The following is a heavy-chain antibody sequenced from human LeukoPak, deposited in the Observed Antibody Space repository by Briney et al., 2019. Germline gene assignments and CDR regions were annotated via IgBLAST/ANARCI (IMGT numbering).Heavy chain of an antibody. V-gene: IGHV4-34*01. CDR2: INHSGST. D-gene: IGHD2-2*01. CDR1: GGSFSGYY. J-gene: IGHJ4*02. CDR3: ARHGERLGYCSSTSCYGGIAARRWFAY. Sequence: TSETLSLTCAVYGGSFSGYYWSWIRQPPGKGLEWIGEINHSGSTNYNPSLKSRVTISVDTSKNQFSLKLSSVTAADTAVYYCARHGERLGYCSSTSCYGGIAARRWFAYWGQGTLVTVSS.